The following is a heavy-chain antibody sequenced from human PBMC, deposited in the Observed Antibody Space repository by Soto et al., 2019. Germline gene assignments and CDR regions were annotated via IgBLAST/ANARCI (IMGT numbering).Heavy chain of an antibody. V-gene: IGHV1-69*12. Sequence: QVQLVQSGAEVKKPGSSVKVSCKASGGTFSSYAISWVRQAPGQGLEWMGGIIPIFGTANYAQKFQGRVTITADESTSTAYIELSSLRSEDTAVDYCASNEPNQPIVLVPAAHPCDYYGMDVWGQGTTFTVSS. CDR3: ASNEPNQPIVLVPAAHPCDYYGMDV. CDR1: GGTFSSYA. CDR2: IIPIFGTA. J-gene: IGHJ6*02. D-gene: IGHD2-2*01.